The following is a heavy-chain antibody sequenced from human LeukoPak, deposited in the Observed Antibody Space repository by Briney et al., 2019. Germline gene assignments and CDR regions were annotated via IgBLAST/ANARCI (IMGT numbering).Heavy chain of an antibody. Sequence: PSETLSLTCTVSGGSISTYYWSWLRQSAGKGLEWIGRIYTSGSTNYNPSLKSRVTMSVDTSKNQFSLKLSSVTAADTAVYYCARLFWSGQAYDYWGQGALVTVSS. V-gene: IGHV4-4*07. J-gene: IGHJ4*02. CDR3: ARLFWSGQAYDY. CDR1: GGSISTYY. CDR2: IYTSGST. D-gene: IGHD3-3*01.